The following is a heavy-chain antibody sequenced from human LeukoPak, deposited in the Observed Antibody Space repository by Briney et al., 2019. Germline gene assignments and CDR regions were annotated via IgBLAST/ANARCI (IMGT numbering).Heavy chain of an antibody. CDR2: IYPGDSDT. CDR3: ARLMGIAARLRYFDY. Sequence: HGESLRISCKGSGYSFTIYWISWVRQMPGKGLEWMGIIYPGDSDTRYSPSFQGQVTISADKSISTAYLQWGSLKASDTAMYYCARLMGIAARLRYFDYWGQGTLVTVSS. CDR1: GYSFTIYW. D-gene: IGHD6-6*01. J-gene: IGHJ4*02. V-gene: IGHV5-51*01.